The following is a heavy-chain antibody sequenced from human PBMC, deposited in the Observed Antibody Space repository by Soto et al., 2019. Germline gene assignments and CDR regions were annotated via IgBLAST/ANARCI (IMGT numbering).Heavy chain of an antibody. D-gene: IGHD6-19*01. Sequence: SETLSLTCAVYGGSFSGYYWSWIRQPPGKGLEWIGEINHSGSTNYNPSLKSRVTISVDTSKNQFSLKLSSVTAADTAVYYCARQKGVAGNRLYWFDPWGQGTLVTVSS. V-gene: IGHV4-34*01. J-gene: IGHJ5*02. CDR2: INHSGST. CDR1: GGSFSGYY. CDR3: ARQKGVAGNRLYWFDP.